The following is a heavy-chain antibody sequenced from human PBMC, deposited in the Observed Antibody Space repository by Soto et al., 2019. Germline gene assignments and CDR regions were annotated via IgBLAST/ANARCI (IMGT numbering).Heavy chain of an antibody. J-gene: IGHJ4*02. CDR1: GFTFSSYA. CDR3: ARAPYSSKPFFDY. V-gene: IGHV3-30-3*01. CDR2: ISYDGSNK. Sequence: PGGSLRLSCAASGFTFSSYAMHWVRQAPGKGLEWVAVISYDGSNKYYADSVKGRFTISRDNSKNTLYLQMNSLRAEDTAVYYCARAPYSSKPFFDYWGQGTLVTVSS. D-gene: IGHD6-19*01.